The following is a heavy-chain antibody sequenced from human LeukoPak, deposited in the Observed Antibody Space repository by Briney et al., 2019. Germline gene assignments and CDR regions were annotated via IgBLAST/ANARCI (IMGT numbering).Heavy chain of an antibody. J-gene: IGHJ4*02. Sequence: GGSLRLSCAASGFTFSSYAMHWVRQAPGKGLEWVSGISWNSGGIGYADSVKGRFTISRDNAKNSLYLQMNSLRAEDTALYYCAKDVGYSGYNTLDSWGQGTLVTVSS. D-gene: IGHD5-12*01. V-gene: IGHV3-9*01. CDR1: GFTFSSYA. CDR2: ISWNSGGI. CDR3: AKDVGYSGYNTLDS.